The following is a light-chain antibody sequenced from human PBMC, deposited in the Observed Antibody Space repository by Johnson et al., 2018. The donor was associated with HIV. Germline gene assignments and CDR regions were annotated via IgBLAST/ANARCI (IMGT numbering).Light chain of an antibody. CDR1: SSNMGNTY. Sequence: QSILTQPPSVSAAPGQKVTISCSGSSSNMGNTYVSWYQQLPGTAPKLLIYDNNKRPSGILDRFSGSKSGTSATLGITGLQTGDEADYYCGTWDSSWEVCGTGTKVTVL. CDR3: GTWDSSWEV. V-gene: IGLV1-51*01. J-gene: IGLJ1*01. CDR2: DNN.